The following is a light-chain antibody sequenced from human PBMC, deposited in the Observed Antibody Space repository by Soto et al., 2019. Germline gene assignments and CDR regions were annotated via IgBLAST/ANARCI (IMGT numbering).Light chain of an antibody. CDR2: KLS. CDR3: LQYNTYPWT. CDR1: QRVRTW. J-gene: IGKJ1*01. V-gene: IGKV1-5*03. Sequence: DIQMTQSPSTLSASIGDRVTITCRASQRVRTWLAWFQQKPGEAPKGLIYKLSYLERGVPPRFSGRGSETVFTLAINGLQADDFATYYCLQYNTYPWTFGQGTKVEI.